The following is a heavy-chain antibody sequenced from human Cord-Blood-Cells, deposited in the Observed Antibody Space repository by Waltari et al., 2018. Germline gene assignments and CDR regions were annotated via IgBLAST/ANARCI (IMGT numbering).Heavy chain of an antibody. D-gene: IGHD1-1*01. CDR3: ARRGTTGTTGWFDP. J-gene: IGHJ5*02. CDR2: IYYSGST. CDR1: GGSISSYY. Sequence: QVQLQESGPGLVKPSETLSLTCTVSGGSISSYYWRWIRPPPGKGLEWIGYIYYSGSTNYNPSLKSRVTISVDTSKNQFSLKLSSVTAADTAVYYCARRGTTGTTGWFDPWGQGTLVTVSS. V-gene: IGHV4-59*08.